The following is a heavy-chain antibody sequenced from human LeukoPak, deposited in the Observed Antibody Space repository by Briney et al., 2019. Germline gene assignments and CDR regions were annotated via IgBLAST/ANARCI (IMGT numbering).Heavy chain of an antibody. CDR3: AKVGPGCSSTSCYPGY. J-gene: IGHJ4*02. Sequence: GGSLRLSCAASGFSFSTYAMSWVRQAPGKGLEWVSAISGNGISTYYADSVKGRFTISRDNSKNTVYLQMNSLRAEDTAVYYCAKVGPGCSSTSCYPGYWGQGTLVTVSS. CDR1: GFSFSTYA. V-gene: IGHV3-23*01. D-gene: IGHD2-2*01. CDR2: ISGNGIST.